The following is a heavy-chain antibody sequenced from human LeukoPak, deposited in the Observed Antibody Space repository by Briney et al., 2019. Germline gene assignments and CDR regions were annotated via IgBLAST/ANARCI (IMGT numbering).Heavy chain of an antibody. V-gene: IGHV4-34*09. D-gene: IGHD6-13*01. CDR1: GGSFSGYY. Sequence: PSETLSLTCAVYGGSFSGYYWSWIRQPPGKGLEWIGEINHSGSTNYNPSLKSRVTISVDTSKNQFSLKLSSVTAADTAVYYCAREYSSYGMDVWGQGTTVTVSS. CDR3: AREYSSYGMDV. J-gene: IGHJ6*02. CDR2: INHSGST.